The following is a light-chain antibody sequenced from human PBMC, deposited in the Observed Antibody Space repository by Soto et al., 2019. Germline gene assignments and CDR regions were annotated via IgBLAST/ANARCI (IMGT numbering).Light chain of an antibody. Sequence: IQMTKSTSTLLRSVRDRVTINXRVSDTISNWLSWYQQKPGXAPKXXXDDXSTLHIGFPSSLSGSGSGTDFTRPISSLQPEDCVNYFWQQSYLSPRTFGQGTRLEIK. V-gene: IGKV1-39*01. J-gene: IGKJ5*01. CDR3: QQSYLSPRT. CDR2: DXS. CDR1: DTISNW.